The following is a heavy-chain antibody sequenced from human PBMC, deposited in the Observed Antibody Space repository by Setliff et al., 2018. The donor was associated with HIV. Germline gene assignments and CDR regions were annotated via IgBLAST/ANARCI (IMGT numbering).Heavy chain of an antibody. CDR3: ARGPRYYDSSGYRAGAFDI. CDR1: GGSFSDYY. J-gene: IGHJ3*02. D-gene: IGHD3-22*01. Sequence: SQTLSLTCAVYGGSFSDYYWSWIRQPPGKGLEWIGEINHSGSANFSPSLKSRVTISVDTSKNQFSLKLSSVTAADTAVYYFARGPRYYDSSGYRAGAFDIWGQGTMVTVSS. CDR2: INHSGSA. V-gene: IGHV4-34*01.